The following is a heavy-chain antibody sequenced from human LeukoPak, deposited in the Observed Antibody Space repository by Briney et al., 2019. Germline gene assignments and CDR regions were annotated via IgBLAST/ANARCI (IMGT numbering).Heavy chain of an antibody. Sequence: GGSLRLSCTASKFTFSHYGMQWVRQAPGKGLEWVAVISSDGSIKVYADSVKGRFTISRDNSKNTLYLQMNSLRAEDTAVYYCAKTPAAAGDYWGQGTLVTVSS. V-gene: IGHV3-30*18. D-gene: IGHD6-13*01. CDR3: AKTPAAAGDY. CDR2: ISSDGSIK. J-gene: IGHJ4*02. CDR1: KFTFSHYG.